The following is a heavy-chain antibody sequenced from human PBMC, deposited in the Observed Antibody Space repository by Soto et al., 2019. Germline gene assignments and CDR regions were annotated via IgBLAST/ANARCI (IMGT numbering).Heavy chain of an antibody. V-gene: IGHV3-23*01. CDR2: IDDSGTKT. CDR3: AKRGSRYFDY. J-gene: IGHJ4*02. CDR1: GFAFNTYA. Sequence: EVQLLESGGGVVQSGGSLRLSCVASGFAFNTYAMSWVRQAPGKGLEWVSTIDDSGTKTYYADSVRGRVTISRDNSKSTLYLQLNSLRAEDTAVYYCAKRGSRYFDYWGQGTLVTVSS.